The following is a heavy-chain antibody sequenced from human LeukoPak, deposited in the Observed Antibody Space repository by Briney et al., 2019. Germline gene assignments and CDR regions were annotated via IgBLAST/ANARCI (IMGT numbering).Heavy chain of an antibody. D-gene: IGHD2-15*01. CDR1: GYTFTSYG. CDR3: AREGTNQKWLLKSPSNYYYYYGMDV. V-gene: IGHV1-18*01. J-gene: IGHJ6*02. CDR2: ISAYNGNT. Sequence: ASVKVSCKASGYTFTSYGIGWVRQAPGQGLEWMGWISAYNGNTIYAQKLQGRVTMTTDTSTSTAYMELRSLRSDDTAVYYCAREGTNQKWLLKSPSNYYYYYGMDVWGQGTTVTVSS.